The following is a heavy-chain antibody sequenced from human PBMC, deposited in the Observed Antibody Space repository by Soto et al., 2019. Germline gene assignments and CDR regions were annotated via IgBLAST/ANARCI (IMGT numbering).Heavy chain of an antibody. J-gene: IGHJ4*02. V-gene: IGHV4-31*03. CDR2: VYYSGAT. Sequence: SETLSLTCTVSGDSMATGGHYYNWIRQVPGKGLEWIGYVYYSGATHYTPSLRARATISRDTSKNQFSLRLISVTAADTALYYCARDKGLPPTVWGFWGQGIQVTVSS. CDR1: GDSMATGGHY. D-gene: IGHD3-16*01. CDR3: ARDKGLPPTVWGF.